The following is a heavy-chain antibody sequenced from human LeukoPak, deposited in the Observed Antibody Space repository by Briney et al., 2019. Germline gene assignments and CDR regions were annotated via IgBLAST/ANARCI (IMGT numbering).Heavy chain of an antibody. CDR2: IYPGDSDT. CDR1: GYSFTSYW. D-gene: IGHD2-15*01. Sequence: GASLQISSEGSGYSFTSYWISWGRRMPGKGRGGMGIIYPGDSDTRYSPSFQGQVTISADKSISTAYLQWSSLKASDTAMYYCAGHYCSGGSCYFQFDYWGQGTLVTVSS. V-gene: IGHV5-51*01. CDR3: AGHYCSGGSCYFQFDY. J-gene: IGHJ4*02.